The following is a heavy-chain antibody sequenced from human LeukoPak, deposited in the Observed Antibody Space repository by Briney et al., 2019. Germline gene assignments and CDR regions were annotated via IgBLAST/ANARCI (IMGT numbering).Heavy chain of an antibody. J-gene: IGHJ4*02. CDR3: ANNWNMDC. Sequence: GGSLRLSCAASGFTFSSYAMSWVRQAPGEGLEWVSSISNSGDSTYYADSVKGRFTISRDNSENTVYLQMNSLRADDTAVYYCANNWNMDCWGQGTLVTVSS. CDR1: GFTFSSYA. CDR2: ISNSGDST. D-gene: IGHD1-1*01. V-gene: IGHV3-23*01.